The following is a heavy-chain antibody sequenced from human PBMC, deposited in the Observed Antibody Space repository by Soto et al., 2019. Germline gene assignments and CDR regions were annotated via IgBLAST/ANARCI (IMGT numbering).Heavy chain of an antibody. CDR2: IYYSGST. CDR1: RGSISSYY. Sequence: ADTLSLTCTVSRGSISSYYWSWVRQPPGKGLEWIGYIYYSGSTNSNPSLKSRATISVDTSKNQFSLKLSSVTASDTAVYYCARGPYYDFWSGYAPYYYYYGMDVWGQGTTVTVSS. V-gene: IGHV4-59*07. J-gene: IGHJ6*02. D-gene: IGHD3-3*01. CDR3: ARGPYYDFWSGYAPYYYYYGMDV.